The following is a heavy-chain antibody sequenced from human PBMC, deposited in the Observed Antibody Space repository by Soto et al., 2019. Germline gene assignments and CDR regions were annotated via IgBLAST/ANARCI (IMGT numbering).Heavy chain of an antibody. CDR1: GGTFSSYT. J-gene: IGHJ5*02. D-gene: IGHD4-17*01. CDR3: ASGTQRDCGDYGS. Sequence: QVQLVQSGAEVKKPGSSVKVSCKASGGTFSSYTISWVRQAPGQGLEWMGRIIPILGIANYAQKFQGRVTXTXDXSTSTAYMELSSLRSEDTAVYYGASGTQRDCGDYGSWGQGTLVTVSS. V-gene: IGHV1-69*02. CDR2: IIPILGIA.